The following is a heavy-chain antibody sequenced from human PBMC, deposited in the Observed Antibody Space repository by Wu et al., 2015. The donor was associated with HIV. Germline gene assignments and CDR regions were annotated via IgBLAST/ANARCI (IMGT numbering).Heavy chain of an antibody. J-gene: IGHJ4*02. CDR1: GYTFTGFY. CDR2: INPNSGRT. D-gene: IGHD3-22*01. V-gene: IGHV1-2*02. CDR3: ARVKGVMYSSDYYFAY. Sequence: QVLLVQSETEVKRPGASVKVSCKPSGYTFTGFYTHWVRQAPGQGLEWMGWINPNSGRTKYAQKFQGRVTMTRDTSFGAAYLEVSSLRSEDTAVYFCARVKGVMYSSDYYFAYWGQGTXVTVSS.